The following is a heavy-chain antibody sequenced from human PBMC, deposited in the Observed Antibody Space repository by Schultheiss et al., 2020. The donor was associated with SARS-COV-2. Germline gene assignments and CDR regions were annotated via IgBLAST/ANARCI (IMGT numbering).Heavy chain of an antibody. J-gene: IGHJ6*02. D-gene: IGHD3-10*01. CDR1: GFTFSSYA. V-gene: IGHV3-9*01. Sequence: GGSLRLSCAASGFTFSSYAMSWVRQAPGKGLEWVSGISWNSGSIGYADSVKGRFTISRDNAKNSLYLQMNSLRAEDTAVYYCAKGGSGSYYRPRPYYYYGMDVWGQGTTVTVSS. CDR3: AKGGSGSYYRPRPYYYYGMDV. CDR2: ISWNSGSI.